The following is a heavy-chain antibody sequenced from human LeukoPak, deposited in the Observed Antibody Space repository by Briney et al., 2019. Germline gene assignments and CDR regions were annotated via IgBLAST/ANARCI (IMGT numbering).Heavy chain of an antibody. CDR3: AKCHIGNHYNEMDV. V-gene: IGHV3-23*01. J-gene: IGHJ6*02. D-gene: IGHD1-14*01. Sequence: GSLILSWAASGSTFNCYAMSWVRQAPGKGLEWVSVISGSGGSTYYADSVKGRFTISRDNSKNTLYLQMNSLRAEDTAVYYSAKCHIGNHYNEMDVWRPGTTVTVSS. CDR1: GSTFNCYA. CDR2: ISGSGGST.